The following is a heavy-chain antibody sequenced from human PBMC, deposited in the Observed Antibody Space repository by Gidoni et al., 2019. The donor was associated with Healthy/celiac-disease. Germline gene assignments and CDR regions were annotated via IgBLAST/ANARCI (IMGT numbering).Heavy chain of an antibody. CDR3: ARGVRGVTYYYGMDV. CDR1: GGTFSSYT. Sequence: QVQLVQSGAEVKKPGSSVKVSCKASGGTFSSYTISWVRQAPGQGLEWMGRIIPILGIANYAQKFQGRVTITADKSTSTAYMELSSLRSEDTAVYYCARGVRGVTYYYGMDVWGQGTTVTVSS. J-gene: IGHJ6*02. D-gene: IGHD3-10*01. CDR2: IIPILGIA. V-gene: IGHV1-69*02.